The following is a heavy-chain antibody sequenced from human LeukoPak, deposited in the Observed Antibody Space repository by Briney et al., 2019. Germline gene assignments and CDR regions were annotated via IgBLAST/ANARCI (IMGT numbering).Heavy chain of an antibody. V-gene: IGHV1-69*04. CDR2: IIPILGIA. CDR3: ARDRDYYDSSGYYSGGAFDI. D-gene: IGHD3-22*01. CDR1: GGTFSSYA. Sequence: VASVKVSCKASGGTFSSYAISWVRQAPGQGLEWMGRIIPILGIANYAQKFQGRVTITADKSTSTAYMELSSLRSEDTAVYYCARDRDYYDSSGYYSGGAFDIWGQGTMVTVSS. J-gene: IGHJ3*02.